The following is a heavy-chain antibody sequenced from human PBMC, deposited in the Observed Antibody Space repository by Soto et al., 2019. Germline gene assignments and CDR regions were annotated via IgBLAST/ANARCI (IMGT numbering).Heavy chain of an antibody. V-gene: IGHV1-8*01. CDR1: GYTFTSYD. CDR2: MNPNSGNT. D-gene: IGHD2-15*01. J-gene: IGHJ3*02. Sequence: ASVKVSCKASGYTFTSYDINWVRQATGQGLEWMGWMNPNSGNTGYAQKFQGRVTMTRNTSISTAYMELSSLRYEETAVYYCARGSTPVCSGGSCYWGDAFDIWGEGAMVTV. CDR3: ARGSTPVCSGGSCYWGDAFDI.